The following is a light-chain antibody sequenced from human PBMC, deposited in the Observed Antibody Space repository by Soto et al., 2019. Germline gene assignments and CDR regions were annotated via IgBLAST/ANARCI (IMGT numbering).Light chain of an antibody. CDR1: SSDVGGYNY. CDR3: SSYAGSNNFEVV. J-gene: IGLJ2*01. CDR2: EVS. Sequence: QSALTQPPSASGSPGQSVTISCTGTSSDVGGYNYVSWYQQHPGKAPKLMIYEVSKRPSGVPDRFSGSKSGNTASLTVSGLQAEDEADSYCSSYAGSNNFEVVFGGGTKVTVL. V-gene: IGLV2-8*01.